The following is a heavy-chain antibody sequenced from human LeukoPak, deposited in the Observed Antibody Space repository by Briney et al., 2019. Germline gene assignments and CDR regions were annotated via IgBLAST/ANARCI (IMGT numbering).Heavy chain of an antibody. Sequence: GGSLRLSCAASGFTFTSSWMCWVRQAPGKGLEWLANINEAGSVTNYVHSVRGRFTISRGNAKNSLYLQMNSLRVEDTAAYYCATDSGYNAFDIWGQGTMVSVSS. CDR2: INEAGSVT. J-gene: IGHJ3*02. D-gene: IGHD5-12*01. V-gene: IGHV3-7*01. CDR1: GFTFTSSW. CDR3: ATDSGYNAFDI.